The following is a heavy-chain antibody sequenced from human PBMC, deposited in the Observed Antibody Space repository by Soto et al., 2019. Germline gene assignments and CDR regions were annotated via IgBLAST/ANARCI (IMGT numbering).Heavy chain of an antibody. D-gene: IGHD6-6*01. V-gene: IGHV3-30*03. CDR2: ISYDGSNK. J-gene: IGHJ4*02. Sequence: PGGSLRLSCAASGFTFSSYGMHWVRQAPGKGLEWVAVISYDGSNKYYADSVKGRFTISRDNSKNTLYLQMNSLRAEDTAVYYCAILGSIAARPYYFDYWGQGTLVTV. CDR3: AILGSIAARPYYFDY. CDR1: GFTFSSYG.